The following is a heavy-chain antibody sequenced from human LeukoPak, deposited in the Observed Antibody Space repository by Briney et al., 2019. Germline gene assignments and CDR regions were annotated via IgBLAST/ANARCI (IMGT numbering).Heavy chain of an antibody. D-gene: IGHD3-16*01. J-gene: IGHJ6*03. CDR2: IYYSGST. Sequence: SETLSLTCAVYGGSFSLYYWTWLRQSPGKGLEWIGYIYYSGSTNYNPSLKSRVTISVDTSKNQFSLKLSSVTAADTAVYYCARETSQKGAHYMDVWGKGTTVTISS. CDR1: GGSFSLYY. V-gene: IGHV4-59*01. CDR3: ARETSQKGAHYMDV.